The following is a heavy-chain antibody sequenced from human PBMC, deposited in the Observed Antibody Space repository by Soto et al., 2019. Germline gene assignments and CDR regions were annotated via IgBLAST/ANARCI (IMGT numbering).Heavy chain of an antibody. CDR2: ISSSSSYI. D-gene: IGHD7-27*01. CDR1: GFTFSSYS. V-gene: IGHV3-21*01. J-gene: IGHJ6*02. CDR3: ARSDGDYYYYGMDV. Sequence: EVQLVEPGGGLVKPGGSLRLSCAASGFTFSSYSMNWVRQAPGKGLEWVSSISSSSSYIYYADSVKGRFTISRDNAKNSLYLQMNSLRAEDTAVYYCARSDGDYYYYGMDVWGQGTTVTVSS.